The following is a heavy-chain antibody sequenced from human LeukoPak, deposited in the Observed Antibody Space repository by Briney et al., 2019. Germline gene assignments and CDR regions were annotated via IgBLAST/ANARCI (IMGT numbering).Heavy chain of an antibody. D-gene: IGHD3-16*01. Sequence: GGSLRLSCAASGFTFSSYGMHWVRQAPGKGLEWVAFIRYDGSNKYYADSVKGRFTISRDNSKNTLYLQMNSLRAEDTAVYYCARGGYDYVWGSYNLDYWGQGTLVTVSS. J-gene: IGHJ4*02. V-gene: IGHV3-30*02. CDR3: ARGGYDYVWGSYNLDY. CDR1: GFTFSSYG. CDR2: IRYDGSNK.